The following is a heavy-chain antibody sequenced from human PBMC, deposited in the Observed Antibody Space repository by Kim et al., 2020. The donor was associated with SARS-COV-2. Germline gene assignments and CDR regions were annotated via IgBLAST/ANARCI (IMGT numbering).Heavy chain of an antibody. J-gene: IGHJ3*02. CDR1: GFTFTNYW. V-gene: IGHV3-74*01. Sequence: GGSLRLSCAASGFTFTNYWVHWVRQAPGKGLEWVSRINNDGSTANYADSVKGRFTISRDNAKNTMYLQMNSLRAEDTAVYYCHVRPGISDYLDIWGPGT. CDR3: HVRPGISDYLDI. CDR2: INNDGSTA. D-gene: IGHD3-22*01.